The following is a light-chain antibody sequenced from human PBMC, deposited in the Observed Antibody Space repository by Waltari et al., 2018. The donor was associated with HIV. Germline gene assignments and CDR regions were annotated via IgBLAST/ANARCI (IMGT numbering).Light chain of an antibody. CDR2: EGI. Sequence: QSAPTQPASVSGSPGQSITISCTGTSSDIGNYNLVSWYQQHPGKAPKLIIYEGIKRPSGVSNRISGSKSANTASLTISGLQAEDEADYFCSSYGGSSNWLFGGGTKLTVL. J-gene: IGLJ2*01. V-gene: IGLV2-23*01. CDR3: SSYGGSSNWL. CDR1: SSDIGNYNL.